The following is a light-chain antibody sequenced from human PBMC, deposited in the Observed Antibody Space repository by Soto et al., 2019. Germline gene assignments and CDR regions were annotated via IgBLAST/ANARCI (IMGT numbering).Light chain of an antibody. Sequence: QSLLPQPPSGSAAPGQKVTISCSGSSSNVGNNYVSWYLHLPGTAPKLLIYDNDKRPSGIPDRFSGSKSGTSATLGITGLQIGDEADYYCGTWDSSLSAVVFGGGSKVTVL. CDR1: SSNVGNNY. V-gene: IGLV1-51*01. CDR3: GTWDSSLSAVV. CDR2: DND. J-gene: IGLJ3*02.